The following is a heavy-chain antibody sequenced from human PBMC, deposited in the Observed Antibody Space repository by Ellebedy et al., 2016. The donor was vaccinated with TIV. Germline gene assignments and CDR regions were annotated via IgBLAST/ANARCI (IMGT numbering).Heavy chain of an antibody. Sequence: ASVKVSCXASGYTFTSYGISWVRQAPGQGLEWMGWISAYNGNTNYAQKLQGRVTMTTDTSTSTAYMELRSLRSDDTAVYYCARANGSGRARSYYYYYGMDVWGQGTTVTVSS. CDR3: ARANGSGRARSYYYYYGMDV. V-gene: IGHV1-18*01. CDR2: ISAYNGNT. CDR1: GYTFTSYG. D-gene: IGHD3-10*01. J-gene: IGHJ6*02.